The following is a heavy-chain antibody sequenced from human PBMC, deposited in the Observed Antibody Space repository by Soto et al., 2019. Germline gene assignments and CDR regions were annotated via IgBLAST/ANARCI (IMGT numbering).Heavy chain of an antibody. V-gene: IGHV3-23*01. Sequence: EVQLLESGGGLVQPGGSLRLSCAASGFTFSSYAMSWVRQAPGKGLEWVSAISGSGGSTYYADSVKGRFTISRDNSKNTLYLQMNSLRAEDTAVYYCASISGGIAARPTNYYYGMDVWGQGTTVTVSS. CDR2: ISGSGGST. J-gene: IGHJ6*02. D-gene: IGHD6-6*01. CDR3: ASISGGIAARPTNYYYGMDV. CDR1: GFTFSSYA.